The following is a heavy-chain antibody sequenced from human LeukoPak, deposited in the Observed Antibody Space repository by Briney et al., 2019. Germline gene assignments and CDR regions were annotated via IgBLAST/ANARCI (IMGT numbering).Heavy chain of an antibody. CDR3: ATSLGYCSGGSCYHNWFDP. V-gene: IGHV4-34*01. Sequence: SETLSLTCAVYGGSFSTYYWSWIRQPPGKGLEWIGEINHSGRTNYNPSLKSRVTISVDTSKNQFSLKLSSVTAADTAVYYCATSLGYCSGGSCYHNWFDPWGQGTLVTVSS. CDR1: GGSFSTYY. D-gene: IGHD2-15*01. J-gene: IGHJ5*02. CDR2: INHSGRT.